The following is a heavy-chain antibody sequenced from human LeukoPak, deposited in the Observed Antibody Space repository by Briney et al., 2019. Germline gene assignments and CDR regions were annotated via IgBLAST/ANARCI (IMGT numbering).Heavy chain of an antibody. CDR3: ARTAERARVDRRYNYFDY. D-gene: IGHD1-14*01. CDR2: ISAYNGNT. V-gene: IGHV1-18*01. J-gene: IGHJ4*02. CDR1: GYTFTSYG. Sequence: ASVKVSCKASGYTFTSYGISWVRQAPGQGLEWMGWISAYNGNTNYAQKLQGRLTITTDESTTTAYMELSSLRSEDTAVYYCARTAERARVDRRYNYFDYWGQGTLVTVSS.